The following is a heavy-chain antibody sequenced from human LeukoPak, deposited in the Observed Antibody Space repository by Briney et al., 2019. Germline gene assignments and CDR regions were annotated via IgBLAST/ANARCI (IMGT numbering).Heavy chain of an antibody. J-gene: IGHJ4*02. CDR1: GGSFSGYY. CDR2: INHSGST. V-gene: IGHV4-34*01. D-gene: IGHD3-9*01. CDR3: ARGGPDILTGYYKGRHDY. Sequence: KPSETLSLTCAAYGGSFSGYYWSWIRQPPGKGLEWIGEINHSGSTNYNPSLKSRVTISVDTSKNQFSLKLSSVTAADTAVYYCARGGPDILTGYYKGRHDYWGQGTLVTVSS.